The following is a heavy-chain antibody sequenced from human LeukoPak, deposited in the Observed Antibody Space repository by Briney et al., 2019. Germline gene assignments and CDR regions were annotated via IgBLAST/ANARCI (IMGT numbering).Heavy chain of an antibody. CDR2: IIPIFGTA. Sequence: GSSVKVSCKASGGTFSSYAISWVRQAPGQGLEWMGGIIPIFGTANYAQKFQGRVTMTRDTSISTAYMELSRLRSDDTAVYYCARGYLDYFDYWGQGTLVTVSS. D-gene: IGHD1-14*01. CDR3: ARGYLDYFDY. J-gene: IGHJ4*02. CDR1: GGTFSSYA. V-gene: IGHV1-69*05.